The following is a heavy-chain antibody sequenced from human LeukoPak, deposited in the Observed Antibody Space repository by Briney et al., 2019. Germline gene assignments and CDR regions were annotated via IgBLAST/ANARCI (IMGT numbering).Heavy chain of an antibody. V-gene: IGHV3-7*05. CDR1: GFTFSNYW. Sequence: GGSLRLSCTASGFTFSNYWMTWVRQAPGKGLEWVANIKHDGTEIYYLDSVKGRFTISRDNARNSLYLQMNSLRAEDTAVYYCARLSTLDYWGQGTLVTVSS. CDR2: IKHDGTEI. CDR3: ARLSTLDY. J-gene: IGHJ4*02.